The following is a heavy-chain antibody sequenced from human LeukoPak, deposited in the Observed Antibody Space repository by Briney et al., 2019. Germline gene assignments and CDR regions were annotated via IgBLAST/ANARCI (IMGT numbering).Heavy chain of an antibody. CDR1: GFTFSSYW. Sequence: GGSLRLSCAASGFTFSSYWMSWVRQAPGKGLEWVSAISGSGGSTYYADSVKGRFTISRDNSKNTLYLQMNSLRAEDTAVYYCAKPRDSGSYRTYTPYFDYWGQGTLVTVSS. D-gene: IGHD1-26*01. V-gene: IGHV3-23*01. J-gene: IGHJ4*02. CDR2: ISGSGGST. CDR3: AKPRDSGSYRTYTPYFDY.